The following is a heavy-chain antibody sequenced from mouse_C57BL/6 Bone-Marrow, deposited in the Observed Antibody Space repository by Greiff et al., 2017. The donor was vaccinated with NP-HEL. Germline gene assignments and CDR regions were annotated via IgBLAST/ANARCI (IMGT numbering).Heavy chain of an antibody. V-gene: IGHV1-52*01. CDR3: ARRGYYGTDYYFDY. J-gene: IGHJ2*01. CDR2: IDPSDSET. CDR1: GYTFTSYW. Sequence: QVQLQQPGAELVRPGSSVKLSCKASGYTFTSYWMHWVKQRPIQGLEWIGNIDPSDSETHYNQKFTDKATLTVDKSSSTAYMQLSSLTSEDSAVYYCARRGYYGTDYYFDYWGQGTTLTVSS. D-gene: IGHD1-1*01.